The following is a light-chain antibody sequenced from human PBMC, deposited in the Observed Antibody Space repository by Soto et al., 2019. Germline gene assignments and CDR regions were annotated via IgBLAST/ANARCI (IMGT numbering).Light chain of an antibody. J-gene: IGKJ1*01. Sequence: DVVMTQSPLSLPVTLGQPASISCRSSQSLIHSDGNTYLIWFHQRPGQSPRRLIYKVSNRDSGVPDRFSGSGSGTDFTLKISRVEAEDVGVYYCMRGTHWPPWTFDQGTKVEIK. CDR1: QSLIHSDGNTY. CDR2: KVS. V-gene: IGKV2-30*02. CDR3: MRGTHWPPWT.